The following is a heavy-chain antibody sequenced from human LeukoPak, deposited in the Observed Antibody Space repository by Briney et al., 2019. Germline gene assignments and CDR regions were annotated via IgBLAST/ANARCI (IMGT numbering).Heavy chain of an antibody. J-gene: IGHJ4*02. Sequence: GASVTVSCKASGYTFYGYYVHWVRQAPGQGLEWMGWLNPNSGGTNYAQKFQGRVSMTRDTSISTAYMELSRLRYDDTAVYYCARDFMVRGVTTPDYWGQGTLVTVSS. CDR1: GYTFYGYY. D-gene: IGHD3-10*01. CDR3: ARDFMVRGVTTPDY. V-gene: IGHV1-2*02. CDR2: LNPNSGGT.